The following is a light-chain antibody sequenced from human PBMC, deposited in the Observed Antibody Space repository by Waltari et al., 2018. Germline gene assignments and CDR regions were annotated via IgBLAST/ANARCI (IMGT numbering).Light chain of an antibody. J-gene: IGKJ2*01. Sequence: DIVMTQSPLSLSVTPGEPASISCRSSQSLLHSNGYNYLDWYLQKPGQSPQLLIDVGSNRASGVPDRFSGSGSGTDFTLKISRVEAEDVGVYYCMQALQTPYTFGQGTKLEIK. CDR3: MQALQTPYT. CDR1: QSLLHSNGYNY. CDR2: VGS. V-gene: IGKV2-28*01.